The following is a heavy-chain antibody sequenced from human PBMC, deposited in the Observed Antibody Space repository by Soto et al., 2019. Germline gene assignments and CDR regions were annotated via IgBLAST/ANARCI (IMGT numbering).Heavy chain of an antibody. CDR2: IIPMFGTA. CDR1: GGTFSTYA. J-gene: IGHJ4*02. Sequence: QVQLVQSGAEVKKPESSGKVYCKSPGGTFSTYAISWVRQAPGQGLEWMGGIIPMFGTANYAQRFQDRVTITADESTNTVYMALSSLRSEDTAVYFCASGIQLWLRRINDGYSGWGQGTLVTVSS. CDR3: ASGIQLWLRRINDGYSG. V-gene: IGHV1-69*12. D-gene: IGHD5-18*01.